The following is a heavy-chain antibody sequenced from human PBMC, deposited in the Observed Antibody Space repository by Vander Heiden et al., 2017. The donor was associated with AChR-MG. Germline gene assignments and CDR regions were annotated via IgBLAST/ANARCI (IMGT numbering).Heavy chain of an antibody. CDR1: GFPFSSYW. J-gene: IGHJ1*01. Sequence: EVQLVESGGGLVQPGGSLSLSCVASGFPFSSYWMSWVRQAPGKGLEWVANIKQDGSEKYYVDSVKGRFTISRDNAKNSLYLQMNSLRAEDTAVYYCARLDYYGSGSYPKYFQHWGQGTLVTVSS. D-gene: IGHD3-10*01. CDR3: ARLDYYGSGSYPKYFQH. CDR2: IKQDGSEK. V-gene: IGHV3-7*03.